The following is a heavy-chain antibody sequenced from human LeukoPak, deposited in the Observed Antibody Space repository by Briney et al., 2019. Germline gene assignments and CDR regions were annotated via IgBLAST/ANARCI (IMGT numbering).Heavy chain of an antibody. J-gene: IGHJ1*01. CDR2: IKQDGSEK. Sequence: GGSLRLSCAASGFTFSSYWMSWVRQAPGKGLEWVANIKQDGSEKYYVYSVKGRFTISRDDAKNILSLQMSSLRAEDTAAYYCARAPFGPGTYLQYWGQGTLVIVSS. V-gene: IGHV3-7*01. CDR1: GFTFSSYW. CDR3: ARAPFGPGTYLQY. D-gene: IGHD3-10*01.